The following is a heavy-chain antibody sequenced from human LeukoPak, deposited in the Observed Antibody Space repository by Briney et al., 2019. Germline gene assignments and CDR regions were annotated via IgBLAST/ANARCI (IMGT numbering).Heavy chain of an antibody. CDR2: ISSSSSYI. Sequence: GGSLRLSCAASGFTFSSYWMSWVRQAPGKGLEWVSSISSSSSYIYYADSVKGRFTISRDNAKNSLYLQMNSLRAEDTAVYYCARVSIAAVGTWDYWGQGTLVTVSS. CDR1: GFTFSSYW. J-gene: IGHJ4*02. CDR3: ARVSIAAVGTWDY. V-gene: IGHV3-21*01. D-gene: IGHD6-13*01.